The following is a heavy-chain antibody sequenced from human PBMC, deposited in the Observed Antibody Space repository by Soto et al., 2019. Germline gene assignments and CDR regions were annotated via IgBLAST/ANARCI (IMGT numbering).Heavy chain of an antibody. CDR1: GGTFSSYA. D-gene: IGHD3-10*01. Sequence: ASVKVSCKASGGTFSSYAISWVRQAPGQGLEWMGGIIPIFGTANYAQKFQGRVTITADEPTSTAYMELSSLRSEDTAVYYCASRILWFGESYYYYGMDVWGQGTTVTVSS. V-gene: IGHV1-69*13. CDR2: IIPIFGTA. J-gene: IGHJ6*02. CDR3: ASRILWFGESYYYYGMDV.